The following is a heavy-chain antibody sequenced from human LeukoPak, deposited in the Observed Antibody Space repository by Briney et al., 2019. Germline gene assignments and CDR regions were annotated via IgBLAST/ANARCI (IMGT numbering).Heavy chain of an antibody. J-gene: IGHJ6*03. Sequence: ASVKVSCKASGYTFTSYGISWVRQAPGQGLEWMGWISAYNGNTNYAQKLQGRVTMTTDTSTSTAYMELRSLRSDDTAVYYCAREQDSYYYYYMDVWGEGTTVTVSS. V-gene: IGHV1-18*01. CDR1: GYTFTSYG. CDR3: AREQDSYYYYYMDV. CDR2: ISAYNGNT.